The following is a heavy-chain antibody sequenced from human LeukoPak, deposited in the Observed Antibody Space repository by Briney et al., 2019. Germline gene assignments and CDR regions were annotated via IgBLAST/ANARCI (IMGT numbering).Heavy chain of an antibody. Sequence: GASVKVSCKASGYTFTSYGISWVRQAPGQGLEWMGWINPNSGGTNYAQKFQGRVTMTRDTSISTAYMELSRLRSDDTAVYYCARRYYDSSGYYHDYWGQGTLVTVSS. CDR3: ARRYYDSSGYYHDY. CDR2: INPNSGGT. J-gene: IGHJ4*02. CDR1: GYTFTSYG. V-gene: IGHV1-2*02. D-gene: IGHD3-22*01.